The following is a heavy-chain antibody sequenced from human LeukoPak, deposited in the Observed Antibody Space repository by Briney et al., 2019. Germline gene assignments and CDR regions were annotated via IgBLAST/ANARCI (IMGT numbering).Heavy chain of an antibody. Sequence: GASVKVSCKASGYIFTSYGISWVRQAPGQGLEWMGWISAYKGNTNYAQKLQGRVTMTTDTSTSTAYMELRSLRSDDTAVYYCARNYYYDSSGYWVRNYYYMDVWGKGTTVTVSS. J-gene: IGHJ6*03. CDR1: GYIFTSYG. D-gene: IGHD3-22*01. CDR2: ISAYKGNT. V-gene: IGHV1-18*01. CDR3: ARNYYYDSSGYWVRNYYYMDV.